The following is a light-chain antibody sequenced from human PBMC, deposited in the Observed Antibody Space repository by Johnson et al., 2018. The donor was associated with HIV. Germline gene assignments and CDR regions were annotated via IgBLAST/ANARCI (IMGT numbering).Light chain of an antibody. V-gene: IGLV1-51*02. J-gene: IGLJ1*01. CDR1: SSNIGNNY. Sequence: QYVLTQPPSVSAATGQKVTISCSGTSSNIGNNYVSWYQQLPGTAPKLPIYENNKRPSGIPDRFSGSKSGTSATLGITGLQTGDEADYYCGKWDSCLSAGCYVFGSVTQVIVL. CDR3: GKWDSCLSAGCYV. CDR2: ENN.